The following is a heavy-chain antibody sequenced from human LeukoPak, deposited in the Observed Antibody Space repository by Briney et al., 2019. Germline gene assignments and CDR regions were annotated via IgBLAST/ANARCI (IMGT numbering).Heavy chain of an antibody. CDR2: IYYSGST. CDR1: GGSISSGGYY. V-gene: IGHV4-31*01. Sequence: SETLSLTCTVSGGSISSGGYYWSWIRQHPGKGLEWIGYIYYSGSTYYNPSLKSQVTISVDTSKNQFSLKLSSVTAADTAVYYCARDPFVVVPVAMIYYYYGMDVWGQGTTVTVSS. CDR3: ARDPFVVVPVAMIYYYYGMDV. D-gene: IGHD2-2*01. J-gene: IGHJ6*02.